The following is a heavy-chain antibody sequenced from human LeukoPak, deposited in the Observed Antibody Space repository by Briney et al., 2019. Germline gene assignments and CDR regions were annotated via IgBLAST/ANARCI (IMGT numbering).Heavy chain of an antibody. CDR1: GFTFSSYA. V-gene: IGHV3-30*02. CDR3: AKGVKHIVVLTAQHYFDY. Sequence: GGSLRLSCAASGFTFSSYAMSWVRQAPGKGLEWVAFIRNDGSNKNYADSMKGRFTISRDNSKNTLYLQMNSLRAEDTAVYYCAKGVKHIVVLTAQHYFDYWGQGTLVTVSS. D-gene: IGHD2-21*02. CDR2: IRNDGSNK. J-gene: IGHJ4*02.